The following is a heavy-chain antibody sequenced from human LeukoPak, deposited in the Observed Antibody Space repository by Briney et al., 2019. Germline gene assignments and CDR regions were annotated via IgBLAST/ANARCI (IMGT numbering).Heavy chain of an antibody. D-gene: IGHD6-19*01. CDR3: ARVSRSGGYYYYGMDV. CDR2: INSDGSNT. V-gene: IGHV3-74*01. J-gene: IGHJ6*02. CDR1: GFTFSSYW. Sequence: GGSLRLSCAASGFTFSSYWMHWVRQAPGKGLVWVSRINSDGSNTSYADSVKGRFTISRDNAKNTLYLQMNSLRAEDTAVYYCARVSRSGGYYYYGMDVWGQGTTVTVSS.